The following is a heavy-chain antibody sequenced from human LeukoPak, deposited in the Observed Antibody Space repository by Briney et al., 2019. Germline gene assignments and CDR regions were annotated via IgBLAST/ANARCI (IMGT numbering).Heavy chain of an antibody. CDR2: INHSGST. CDR3: ARDGSGWYYYYYMDV. D-gene: IGHD6-19*01. Sequence: SSETLSLTCSVYGGSFSGYYWSWIRQPPGKGLEWIGEINHSGSTNYNPSLKSRVTISVDTSKNQFSLKLSSVTAADTAVYYCARDGSGWYYYYYMDVWGKGTTVTVSS. V-gene: IGHV4-34*01. J-gene: IGHJ6*03. CDR1: GGSFSGYY.